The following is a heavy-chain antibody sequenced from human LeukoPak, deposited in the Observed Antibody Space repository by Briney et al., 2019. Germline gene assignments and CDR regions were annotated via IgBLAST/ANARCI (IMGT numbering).Heavy chain of an antibody. CDR3: ARGRYMVRGVRFFPLDY. CDR1: GYTFTSYY. Sequence: ASVKVSCKASGYTFTSYYMHWVRQAPGQGLEWMGIINPSGGSTSYAQKFQGRVTMTRDTSTSTVYMELSSLRSEDTAVYYCARGRYMVRGVRFFPLDYWGQGTLVTVSS. J-gene: IGHJ4*02. V-gene: IGHV1-46*01. D-gene: IGHD3-10*01. CDR2: INPSGGST.